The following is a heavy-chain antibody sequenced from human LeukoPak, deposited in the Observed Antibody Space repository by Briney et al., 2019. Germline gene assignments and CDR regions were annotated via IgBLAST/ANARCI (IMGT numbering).Heavy chain of an antibody. CDR1: GGSISSYY. D-gene: IGHD3-3*01. CDR2: IYYSGST. V-gene: IGHV4-59*01. Sequence: PSETLSLTCTVSGGSISSYYWSWIRQPPGKGLEWIGYIYYSGSTNYNPSLKSRVTISVDTSKNQFSLKLSSVTAADTAVYYCARTSGYDFWSGYYYGMDVWGQGTTVTVSS. J-gene: IGHJ6*02. CDR3: ARTSGYDFWSGYYYGMDV.